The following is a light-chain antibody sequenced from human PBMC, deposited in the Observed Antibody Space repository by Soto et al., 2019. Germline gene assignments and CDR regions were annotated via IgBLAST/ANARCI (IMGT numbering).Light chain of an antibody. Sequence: QSALTQPPSAAGSPGQSVTISCTGTSSDVGRYNRVSWYQHYPGKAPKLMIYEVNKRPSEVPDRFSGSKSGNTASLTVSVLKADDEADYYCCSFTGTTIGVFGGGTKLTVL. CDR2: EVN. CDR1: SSDVGRYNR. CDR3: CSFTGTTIGV. V-gene: IGLV2-8*01. J-gene: IGLJ2*01.